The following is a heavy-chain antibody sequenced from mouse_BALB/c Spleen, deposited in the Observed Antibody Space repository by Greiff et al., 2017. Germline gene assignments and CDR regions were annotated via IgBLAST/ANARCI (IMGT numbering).Heavy chain of an antibody. Sequence: EVNLVESGGGLVQPGGSRKLSCAASGFTFSSFGMHWVRQAPEKGLEWVAYISSGSSTIYYADTVKGRFTISRDNPKNTLFLQMTSLRSEDTAMYYCARSDYVFAYWGQGTLVTVSA. D-gene: IGHD2-4*01. V-gene: IGHV5-17*02. J-gene: IGHJ3*01. CDR1: GFTFSSFG. CDR3: ARSDYVFAY. CDR2: ISSGSSTI.